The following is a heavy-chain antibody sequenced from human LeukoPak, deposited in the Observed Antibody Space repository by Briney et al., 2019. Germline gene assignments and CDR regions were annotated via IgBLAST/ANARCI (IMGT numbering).Heavy chain of an antibody. CDR1: GFTFSSYA. J-gene: IGHJ4*02. CDR2: ISYDGSNK. CDR3: ARGRSSPPRIDY. Sequence: GGSLRLSCAASGFTFSSYAMHWVRQAPGKGLEWVAVISYDGSNKYYADSVKGRFTISRDNSKNTLYLQMNSLRAEDTAVYYCARGRSSPPRIDYWGQGTLVTVSS. D-gene: IGHD6-6*01. V-gene: IGHV3-30*01.